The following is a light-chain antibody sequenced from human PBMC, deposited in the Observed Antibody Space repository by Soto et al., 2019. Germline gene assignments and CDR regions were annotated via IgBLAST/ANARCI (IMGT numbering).Light chain of an antibody. J-gene: IGKJ1*01. V-gene: IGKV3-11*01. CDR3: QQRSNWPRT. Sequence: EIVLTQSPATLSLSPGERATLSCRASQSVSSYLAWYQHKPGQAPRLLIYDASNRATGIPARFSGSGSGTDCTLTISSPEPEDFAVYYCQQRSNWPRTFGQGTKVQI. CDR2: DAS. CDR1: QSVSSY.